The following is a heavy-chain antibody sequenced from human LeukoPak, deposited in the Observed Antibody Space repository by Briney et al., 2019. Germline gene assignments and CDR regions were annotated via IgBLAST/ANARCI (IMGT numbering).Heavy chain of an antibody. CDR2: ISYDGSNK. CDR3: ARDYDYVWGSYGY. V-gene: IGHV3-30-3*01. CDR1: GFTFSSYA. D-gene: IGHD3-16*01. Sequence: GGSLRLSCAASGFTFSSYAMHWVRRAPGKGLEWVAVISYDGSNKYYADSVKGRFTISRDNSKNTLYLQMNSLRAEDTAVYYCARDYDYVWGSYGYWGQGTLVTVSS. J-gene: IGHJ4*02.